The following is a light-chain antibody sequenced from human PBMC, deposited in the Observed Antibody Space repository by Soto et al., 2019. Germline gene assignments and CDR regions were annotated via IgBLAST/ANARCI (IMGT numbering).Light chain of an antibody. V-gene: IGLV2-14*01. CDR1: SSGGGAYNY. CDR2: ELS. Sequence: QCPITQASYVSGSPGQSINISCTQSSSGGGAYNYVSWYQQHPGKAPKLMIYELSNRHSGVSRRFSGSKSDNTASLTISGLQTDEEADYYRSSYTSSRPLIFGTGTKVTVL. CDR3: SSYTSSRPLI. J-gene: IGLJ1*01.